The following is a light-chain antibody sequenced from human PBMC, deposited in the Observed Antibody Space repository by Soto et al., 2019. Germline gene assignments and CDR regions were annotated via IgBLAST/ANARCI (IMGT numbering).Light chain of an antibody. CDR2: EGS. Sequence: QSALTQPASVSGSPGQSITIYCTGTGRDVGNYNLVSWYQQHPGKAPKLIIYEGSKRPSGVSNRFSGSKSGNTASLTISGLQAEDEADYYCCSYAGSSTWVFGGVTKLTVL. J-gene: IGLJ3*02. CDR1: GRDVGNYNL. CDR3: CSYAGSSTWV. V-gene: IGLV2-23*01.